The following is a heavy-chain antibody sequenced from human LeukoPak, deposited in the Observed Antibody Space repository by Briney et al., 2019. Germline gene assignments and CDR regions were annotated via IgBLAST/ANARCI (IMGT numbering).Heavy chain of an antibody. D-gene: IGHD3-10*02. J-gene: IGHJ6*04. Sequence: GGSLRLSCAASGFAFSSYEMNWVRQAPGKGLEWVSYISSSGSTIYYADSVKVRFTISRDNAKKPLYLQMNSLRAEDTAVYYCAELGITMIGGVWGKGTTVTISS. V-gene: IGHV3-48*03. CDR3: AELGITMIGGV. CDR1: GFAFSSYE. CDR2: ISSSGSTI.